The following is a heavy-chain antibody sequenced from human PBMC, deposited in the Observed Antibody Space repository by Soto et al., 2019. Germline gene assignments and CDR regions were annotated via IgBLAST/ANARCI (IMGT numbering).Heavy chain of an antibody. J-gene: IGHJ5*02. CDR1: GLTFNDVW. CDR2: IKTKAEGETT. D-gene: IGHD3-22*01. V-gene: IGHV3-15*01. CDR3: TVRGGWLGP. Sequence: VQLVESGGGFVKPGGSLRLSCAASGLTFNDVWMSWVRQAPGKGLEWVGRIKTKAEGETTDYAAPVKGRFTISRDDSKNIVHLEMNNLKTEDTAVYYCTVRGGWLGPWGQGMLVTVSS.